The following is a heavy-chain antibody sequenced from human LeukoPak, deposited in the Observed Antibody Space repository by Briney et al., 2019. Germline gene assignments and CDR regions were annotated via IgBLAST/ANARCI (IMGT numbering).Heavy chain of an antibody. D-gene: IGHD2-15*01. CDR2: ISGSGGST. CDR3: AKGVIAVNTYFDY. V-gene: IGHV3-23*01. CDR1: GFTFSSYA. Sequence: GGSLRLSCAASGFTFSSYAMSWVRQAPGKGLEWVSAISGSGGSTYYADSVKGRFTISRDNSKNTLYLQVNSLRAEDTAVYYCAKGVIAVNTYFDYWGQGTLVTVSS. J-gene: IGHJ4*02.